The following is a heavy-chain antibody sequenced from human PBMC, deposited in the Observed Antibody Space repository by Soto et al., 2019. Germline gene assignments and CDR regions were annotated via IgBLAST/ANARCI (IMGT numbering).Heavy chain of an antibody. Sequence: SVKVSCKASGGTFSSYAISWVRQAPGQGLEWMGGIIPIFGTANYAQKFQGRVTITADESTSTAYMELSSLRSEDTAVYYCARAPWATMVRGVIINLNWFDPWGQGTLVTAPQ. CDR1: GGTFSSYA. J-gene: IGHJ5*02. D-gene: IGHD3-10*01. V-gene: IGHV1-69*13. CDR2: IIPIFGTA. CDR3: ARAPWATMVRGVIINLNWFDP.